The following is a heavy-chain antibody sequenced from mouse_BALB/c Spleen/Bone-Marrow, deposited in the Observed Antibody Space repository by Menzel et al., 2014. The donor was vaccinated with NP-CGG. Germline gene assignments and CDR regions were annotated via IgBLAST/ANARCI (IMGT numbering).Heavy chain of an antibody. J-gene: IGHJ3*01. CDR3: ARGGGAYYGNYWFAY. V-gene: IGHV5-6*02. CDR1: GFTFSSYG. CDR2: ISSGGSYT. Sequence: EVKLEESGGDLVKPGGSLKLSCAASGFTFSSYGMSWVRQTPDKRLEWVATISSGGSYTYYPDSVKGRFTISRDNAKNTLYLQMSRLKSEDTAMYYCARGGGAYYGNYWFAYWGQGTLVTVSA. D-gene: IGHD2-10*01.